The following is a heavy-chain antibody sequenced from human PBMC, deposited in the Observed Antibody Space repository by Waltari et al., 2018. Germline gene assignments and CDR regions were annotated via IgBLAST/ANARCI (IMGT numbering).Heavy chain of an antibody. CDR2: ISWNSGSI. CDR3: AKEGPFSYRGDAFES. D-gene: IGHD2-21*01. J-gene: IGHJ3*02. CDR1: GFTFDDYA. Sequence: EVQLVESGGGLVQPGRSLRLSCAASGFTFDDYAMHWVRQAPGKGLEWVSGISWNSGSIGYAYSVMGRFTISRDNAKTSLYRHMNSLRAKDTASDYCAKEGPFSYRGDAFESWGQGTMVNVSS. V-gene: IGHV3-9*01.